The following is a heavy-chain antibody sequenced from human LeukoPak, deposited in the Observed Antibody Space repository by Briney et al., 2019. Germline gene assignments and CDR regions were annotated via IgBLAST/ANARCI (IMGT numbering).Heavy chain of an antibody. CDR1: GFTFSSYS. CDR3: ARVLYYYEYYFDY. CDR2: ISSSSSTI. D-gene: IGHD3-22*01. J-gene: IGHJ4*02. Sequence: GGSLRLSCAASGFTFSSYSMNWVRQAPGKGLEWVSYISSSSSTIYYADSVKGRFTISRDNAKNSLYLQMNSLRAEDTAVYYCARVLYYYEYYFDYWGQGTLVTVSS. V-gene: IGHV3-48*04.